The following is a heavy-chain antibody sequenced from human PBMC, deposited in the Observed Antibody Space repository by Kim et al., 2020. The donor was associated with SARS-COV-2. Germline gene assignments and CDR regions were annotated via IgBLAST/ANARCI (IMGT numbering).Heavy chain of an antibody. V-gene: IGHV3-21*01. CDR3: ARARGSGWYLGDY. D-gene: IGHD6-19*01. Sequence: GGSLRLSCAASGFTFSSYSMNWVRQAPGKGLEWVSSISSSSSYIYYADSVKGRFTISRDNAKNSLYLQMNSLRAEDTAVYYCARARGSGWYLGDYWGQGTLVTVSS. CDR2: ISSSSSYI. J-gene: IGHJ4*02. CDR1: GFTFSSYS.